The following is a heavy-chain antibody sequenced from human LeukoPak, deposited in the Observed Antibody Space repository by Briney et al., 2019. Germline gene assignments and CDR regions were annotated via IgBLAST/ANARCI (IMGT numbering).Heavy chain of an antibody. D-gene: IGHD6-19*01. CDR2: IGGSGGST. CDR3: AKIPQWLVRPYYYYYGMDV. CDR1: GFTFSSYA. Sequence: GGSLRLSCAASGFTFSSYAMSWVRQAPGKGLERVSAIGGSGGSTYYADSVKGRFTISRDNSKNTLYLQMNSLRAEDTAVYYCAKIPQWLVRPYYYYYGMDVWGQGTTVTVSS. J-gene: IGHJ6*02. V-gene: IGHV3-23*01.